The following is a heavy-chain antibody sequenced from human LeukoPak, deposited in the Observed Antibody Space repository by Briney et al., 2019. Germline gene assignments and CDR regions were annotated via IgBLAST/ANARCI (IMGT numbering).Heavy chain of an antibody. D-gene: IGHD1-26*01. Sequence: SETLSLTCAVSGYSVGSAYYWVWIRQTPGKGLEWLGTISHNGNAYYNPSLKSRLTMSVETAKNQFSLNLNSVTAADTAVYFCARDPNWDSWFAPWGQGVLDTVSS. CDR1: GYSVGSAYY. V-gene: IGHV4-38-2*02. J-gene: IGHJ5*02. CDR3: ARDPNWDSWFAP. CDR2: ISHNGNA.